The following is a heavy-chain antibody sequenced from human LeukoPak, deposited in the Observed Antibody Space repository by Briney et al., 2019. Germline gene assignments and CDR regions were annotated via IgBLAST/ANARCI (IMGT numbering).Heavy chain of an antibody. D-gene: IGHD2-15*01. Sequence: ASVKVSCKASGYTFTSYYMHWVRQAPGQGLEWMGIINPSGGSTSYAQKFQGRVTMARDMSTSTVYMELSSLRSEDTAVYYCARDGCSAGSCYSWENWFDPWGQGTLVTVSS. CDR2: INPSGGST. CDR3: ARDGCSAGSCYSWENWFDP. J-gene: IGHJ5*02. V-gene: IGHV1-46*01. CDR1: GYTFTSYY.